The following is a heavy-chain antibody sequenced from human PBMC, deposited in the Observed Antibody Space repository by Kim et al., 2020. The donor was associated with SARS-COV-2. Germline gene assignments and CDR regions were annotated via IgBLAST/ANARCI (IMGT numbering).Heavy chain of an antibody. D-gene: IGHD1-26*01. CDR3: ARDLPIVGATPYYYGMDV. Sequence: SETLSLTCTVSGGSISSYYWSWIRQPPGKGLEWIGYIYYSGSTNYNPSLKSRVTISVDTSKNQFSLKLSSVTAADTAVYYCARDLPIVGATPYYYGMDVWGQGTTVAVSS. CDR1: GGSISSYY. V-gene: IGHV4-59*13. CDR2: IYYSGST. J-gene: IGHJ6*02.